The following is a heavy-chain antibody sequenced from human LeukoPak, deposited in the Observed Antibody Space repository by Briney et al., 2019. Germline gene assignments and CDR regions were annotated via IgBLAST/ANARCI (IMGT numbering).Heavy chain of an antibody. Sequence: SETLSLTCTVSGGSISSYYWSWIRQPPGKGLEWIGYIYYSGSTNYNPSLKSRVTISVDTSKNQFSLKLSSVTAADTAVYYCAGGSVDILTGYKEGWFDPWAREPWSPSPQ. V-gene: IGHV4-59*01. D-gene: IGHD3-9*01. J-gene: IGHJ5*02. CDR3: AGGSVDILTGYKEGWFDP. CDR1: GGSISSYY. CDR2: IYYSGST.